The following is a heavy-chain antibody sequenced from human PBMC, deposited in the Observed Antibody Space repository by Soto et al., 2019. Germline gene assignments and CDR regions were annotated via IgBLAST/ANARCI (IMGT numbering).Heavy chain of an antibody. CDR3: RVGVAD. D-gene: IGHD1-26*01. J-gene: IGHJ4*02. Sequence: QVQLVESGGGVVQPGRSLRLSCAASGFNFSSYGMHWVRQAPGTGLELVALMSDDGSKKYYTDSVKGRFTISRDTSKNTLYLTMNSLRAEDTAVYYCRVGVADWGQGTLVTVSS. CDR1: GFNFSSYG. CDR2: MSDDGSKK. V-gene: IGHV3-30*03.